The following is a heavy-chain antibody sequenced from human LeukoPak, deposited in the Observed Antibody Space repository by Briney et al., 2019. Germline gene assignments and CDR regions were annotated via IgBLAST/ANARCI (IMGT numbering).Heavy chain of an antibody. D-gene: IGHD3/OR15-3a*01. V-gene: IGHV3-30*19. CDR1: GRMPTTYR. CDR2: ISADESDI. CDR3: VRQDDSSFLDSFDN. J-gene: IGHJ3*02. Sequence: GGSLRLSCAASGRMPTTYRMYCVRQAPGKGLEWLSMISADESDITYTDSVKGRFTTSRDNSKNTLYLQMTSLRPEDTALYYFVRQDDSSFLDSFDNWGQGTMLIVSS.